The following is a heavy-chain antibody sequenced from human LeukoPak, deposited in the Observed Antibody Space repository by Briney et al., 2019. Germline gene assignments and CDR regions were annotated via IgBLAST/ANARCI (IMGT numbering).Heavy chain of an antibody. CDR2: INPNSGGT. Sequence: ASVKVSCKASGYTFTDYYMHWVRQAPGQGLEWMGWINPNSGGTKYVQKVQGRVTVTRDTSISTAYMELSRLRSDDTAVYYCARDQRYSSAWYDEGGYYFDYWGQGTLVTVSS. CDR3: ARDQRYSSAWYDEGGYYFDY. J-gene: IGHJ4*02. D-gene: IGHD6-19*01. V-gene: IGHV1-2*02. CDR1: GYTFTDYY.